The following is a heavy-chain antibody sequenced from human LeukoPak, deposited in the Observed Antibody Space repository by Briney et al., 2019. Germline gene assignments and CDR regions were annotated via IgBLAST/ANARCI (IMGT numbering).Heavy chain of an antibody. Sequence: PGGSLRLSCAASGFTVSSNHMSWVRQPPGKGLEWIGEINHSGSTNYNPSLKSRVTISVDTSKNQFSLQLNSVTPEDTAVYYCARDPLGNYDFWSGYYGYYYMDVWGKGTTVTVSS. D-gene: IGHD3-3*01. V-gene: IGHV4-34*01. CDR3: ARDPLGNYDFWSGYYGYYYMDV. CDR2: INHSGST. J-gene: IGHJ6*03. CDR1: GFTVSSNH.